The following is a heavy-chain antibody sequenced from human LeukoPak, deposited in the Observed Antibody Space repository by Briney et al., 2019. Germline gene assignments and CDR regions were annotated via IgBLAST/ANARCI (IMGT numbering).Heavy chain of an antibody. V-gene: IGHV1-8*03. D-gene: IGHD6-19*01. CDR3: ARRAVGNSHYYSMDV. Sequence: ASVKVSCKASGYTFTSYDINWVRQVTGQGLEWMGWMNPNSGNTGYAQKFQGRVTITRNTSISTAFMELSSLRSEDTAVYYCARRAVGNSHYYSMDVWGKGTTVTVSS. CDR2: MNPNSGNT. CDR1: GYTFTSYD. J-gene: IGHJ6*03.